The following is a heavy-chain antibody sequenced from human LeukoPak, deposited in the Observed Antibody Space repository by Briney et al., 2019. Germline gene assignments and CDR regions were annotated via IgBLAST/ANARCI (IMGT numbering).Heavy chain of an antibody. CDR2: INVGNGKT. CDR1: GYTFIRNA. CDR3: ARDSPLSPYDY. D-gene: IGHD3-16*02. Sequence: ASVNVSCKASGYTFIRNAMHWMRQAPGQRLEWMGWINVGNGKTKYSQKFQGRVTITRDTSASTAYMEVSSLRSEDTAVYYCARDSPLSPYDYWGQGTLVTVSS. V-gene: IGHV1-3*01. J-gene: IGHJ4*02.